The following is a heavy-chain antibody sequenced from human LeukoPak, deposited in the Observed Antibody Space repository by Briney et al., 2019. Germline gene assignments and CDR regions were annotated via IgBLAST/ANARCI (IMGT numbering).Heavy chain of an antibody. Sequence: AGGSLRLSCAASRFTFSSYGMHWVRQAPGKGLEWVAVIWYGGSNKYYADSVKGRFTISRDNSKNTLYLQMNSLRAEDTAVYYCAKERSTVTMVWGQGTLVTVSS. D-gene: IGHD4-17*01. CDR2: IWYGGSNK. J-gene: IGHJ4*02. CDR3: AKERSTVTMV. V-gene: IGHV3-30*02. CDR1: RFTFSSYG.